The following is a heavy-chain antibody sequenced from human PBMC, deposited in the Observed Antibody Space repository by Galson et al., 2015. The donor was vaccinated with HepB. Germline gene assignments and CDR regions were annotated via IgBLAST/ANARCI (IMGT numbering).Heavy chain of an antibody. CDR2: IKEDGSEK. CDR1: GFTFSNYW. J-gene: IGHJ4*02. CDR3: ARDNRDYGDDFDY. V-gene: IGHV3-7*01. D-gene: IGHD4-17*01. Sequence: SLRLSCAASGFTFSNYWMTWVRQAPGKGLEWVANIKEDGSEKYYVDSVKGRFTISRDNAKNSLYLQMNSLRAEDTAVYYCARDNRDYGDDFDYWGQGTLVTVSS.